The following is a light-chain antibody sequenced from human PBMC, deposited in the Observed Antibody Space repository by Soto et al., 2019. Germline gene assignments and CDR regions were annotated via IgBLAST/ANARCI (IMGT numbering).Light chain of an antibody. Sequence: EIVLTQSPATLSLSPGERATLSCRASQRVSSYLAWYQQKPGQAPRPLIYDASNRATGIPARFSGSGSGTDFTLTISSLEPEDFAVYYCQQRSNWPLVTFGQGTRLAIK. CDR3: QQRSNWPLVT. CDR1: QRVSSY. V-gene: IGKV3-11*01. CDR2: DAS. J-gene: IGKJ5*01.